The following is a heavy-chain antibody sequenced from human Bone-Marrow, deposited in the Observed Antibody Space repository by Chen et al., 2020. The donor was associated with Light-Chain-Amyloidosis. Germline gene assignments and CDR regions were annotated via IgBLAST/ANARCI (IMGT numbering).Heavy chain of an antibody. D-gene: IGHD3-10*01. Sequence: EVQLVESGGGLVKPGGSLRLSCAASGFTFSSYSMNWVRQALGKGLEWVSSISASSSYINYADSLEGRFTISRDNAKNSLYLQMNSLRAGDTAVYFCTRKGGYFDFWGQGSLVTVSS. CDR2: ISASSSYI. V-gene: IGHV3-21*02. J-gene: IGHJ4*02. CDR1: GFTFSSYS. CDR3: TRKGGYFDF.